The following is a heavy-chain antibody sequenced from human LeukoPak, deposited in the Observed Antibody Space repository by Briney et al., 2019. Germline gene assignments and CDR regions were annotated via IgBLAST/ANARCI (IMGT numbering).Heavy chain of an antibody. V-gene: IGHV4-30-4*01. CDR3: ASVSGGYCSSTSCSQTNNWFDP. Sequence: SETLSLTCTVSGGSISSGDYYWSWIRQPPGKGLEWIGYIYYSGSTYYNPSLKSRVTISVDTSKNQFSLKLSSVTAADTAVYYCASVSGGYCSSTSCSQTNNWFDPWSQGTLVTVSS. J-gene: IGHJ5*02. D-gene: IGHD2-2*01. CDR1: GGSISSGDYY. CDR2: IYYSGST.